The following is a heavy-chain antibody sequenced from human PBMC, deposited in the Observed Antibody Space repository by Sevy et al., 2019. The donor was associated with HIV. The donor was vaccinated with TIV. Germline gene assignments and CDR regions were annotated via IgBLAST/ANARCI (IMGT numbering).Heavy chain of an antibody. V-gene: IGHV3-43*01. D-gene: IGHD3-3*01. J-gene: IGHJ6*02. CDR3: AKDRGFDYGMDV. Sequence: GGSLRLSCAASGFTFDDYTMHWVRQAPGKGLEWISLMSWDGDSTNYADSVSGRFTISRDNSKNSLYLQMNGLRTEDTALYYCAKDRGFDYGMDVWGQGTTVTVSS. CDR2: MSWDGDST. CDR1: GFTFDDYT.